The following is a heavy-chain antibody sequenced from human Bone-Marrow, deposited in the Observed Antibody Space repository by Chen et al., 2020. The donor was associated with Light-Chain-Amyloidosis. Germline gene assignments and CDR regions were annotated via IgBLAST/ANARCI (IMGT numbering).Heavy chain of an antibody. CDR1: GFNFSSFG. D-gene: IGHD3-10*01. V-gene: IGHV3-23*04. CDR3: TRKGGYFDF. Sequence: EVQLVESGGGLVQPGGSLRLSCATSGFNFSSFGMSWVRQAPGKGLEWVSTVSGCTVSTYYAGASKGRFIISRDNSKSTLYRQMSSLRAGDTAVYFCTRKGGYFDFWGQGSLVTVSS. J-gene: IGHJ4*02. CDR2: VSGCTVST.